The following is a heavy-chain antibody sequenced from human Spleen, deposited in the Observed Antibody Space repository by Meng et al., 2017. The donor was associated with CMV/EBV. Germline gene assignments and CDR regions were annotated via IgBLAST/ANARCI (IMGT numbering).Heavy chain of an antibody. Sequence: GESLKISCAASGFTFSSYAMSWVRQAPGKGLEWVSAISGSGGSTYYADSVKGRFTISRDNSKNTLYLQMNSLRAEDTAVYYCARGYDSSGFETDYWGQGTLVTVSS. J-gene: IGHJ4*02. V-gene: IGHV3-23*01. CDR3: ARGYDSSGFETDY. D-gene: IGHD3-22*01. CDR1: GFTFSSYA. CDR2: ISGSGGST.